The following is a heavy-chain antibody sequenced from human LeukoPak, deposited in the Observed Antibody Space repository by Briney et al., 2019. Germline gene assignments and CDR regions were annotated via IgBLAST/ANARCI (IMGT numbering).Heavy chain of an antibody. Sequence: LRLSCAASGFTFSSYAMSWVRQPPGKGLEWIGYIYHSGSTYYNPSLKSRVTISVDRSKNQFSLKLSSVTAADTAVYYCAREDGSGTIDYWGQGTLVTVSS. CDR1: GFTFSSYA. CDR2: IYHSGST. D-gene: IGHD3-10*01. J-gene: IGHJ4*02. V-gene: IGHV4-30-2*01. CDR3: AREDGSGTIDY.